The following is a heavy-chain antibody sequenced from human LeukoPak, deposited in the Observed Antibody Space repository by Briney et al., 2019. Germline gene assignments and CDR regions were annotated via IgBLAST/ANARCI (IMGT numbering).Heavy chain of an antibody. CDR3: ARQDLYYDFWSGPRKLDY. CDR1: GGSISSSSYY. D-gene: IGHD3-3*01. J-gene: IGHJ4*02. Sequence: PSETLSLTCTVSGGSISSSSYYWGWIRQPPGKGLEWIGSIYYSGSTYYNPSLKSRVTISVDTSKNQFSLKLSSVTAADTAVYYCARQDLYYDFWSGPRKLDYWGQGTLVTVSS. CDR2: IYYSGST. V-gene: IGHV4-39*01.